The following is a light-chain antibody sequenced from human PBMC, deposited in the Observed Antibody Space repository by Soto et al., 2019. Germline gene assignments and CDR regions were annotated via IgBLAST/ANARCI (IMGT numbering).Light chain of an antibody. CDR1: QNIYSN. CDR2: RAS. V-gene: IGKV3-20*01. CDR3: QQYGSSLT. J-gene: IGKJ5*01. Sequence: IVMTQSPATLSVSPWERATLSCRASQNIYSNVAWYQQRPGQAPRLLIYRASTRAPGIPDRFSGGGSGTDFTLTISRLEPEDFAVYYCQQYGSSLTFGQGTRLEIK.